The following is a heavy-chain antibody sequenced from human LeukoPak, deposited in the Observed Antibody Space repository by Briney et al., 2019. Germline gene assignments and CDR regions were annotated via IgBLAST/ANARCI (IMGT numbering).Heavy chain of an antibody. CDR3: ARFIAAPYYFDY. J-gene: IGHJ4*02. V-gene: IGHV3-21*01. D-gene: IGHD6-13*01. CDR1: GFTFSSYW. CDR2: ISSSRSYI. Sequence: GGSLRLSCAASGFTFSSYWMSWVRQAPGKGLEWVSFISSSRSYIYYADSVKGRFTISRDNAKNSLYLQMNSLRAEDTAVYYCARFIAAPYYFDYWGRGTLVTVSS.